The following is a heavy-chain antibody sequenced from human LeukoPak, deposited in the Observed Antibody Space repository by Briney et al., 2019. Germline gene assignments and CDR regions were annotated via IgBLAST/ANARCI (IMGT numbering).Heavy chain of an antibody. CDR3: ARGSSSWYISYAFDI. CDR1: GFTFSSYA. CDR2: ISSNGGST. J-gene: IGHJ3*02. Sequence: GGSLRLSCAASGFTFSSYAMHWVRQAPGKGLEYVSAISSNGGSTYYANSVKGRFTISRDNSKNTLYLQMGSLRSEDTAVYYCARGSSSWYISYAFDIWGQGTMVTVSS. D-gene: IGHD6-13*01. V-gene: IGHV3-64*01.